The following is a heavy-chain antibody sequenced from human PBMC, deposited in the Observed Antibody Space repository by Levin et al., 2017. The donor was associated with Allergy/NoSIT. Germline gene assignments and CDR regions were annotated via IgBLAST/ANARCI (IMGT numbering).Heavy chain of an antibody. V-gene: IGHV3-15*01. CDR3: ATVLGSYYGGGFDY. D-gene: IGHD1-26*01. CDR1: GFTFNNAW. Sequence: PGESLKISCAASGFTFNNAWMSWVRQAPGKGLEWVGRIKSKTDGGTTDYAAPVKGRFTISRDDSKNTLYLQMNSLKTEDTAVYYCATVLGSYYGGGFDYWGQGTLVTVSS. J-gene: IGHJ4*02. CDR2: IKSKTDGGTT.